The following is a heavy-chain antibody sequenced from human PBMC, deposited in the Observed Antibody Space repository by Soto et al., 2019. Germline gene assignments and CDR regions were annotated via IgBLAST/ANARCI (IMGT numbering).Heavy chain of an antibody. CDR3: ARGLGRSANWFPP. V-gene: IGHV2-26*01. D-gene: IGHD1-26*01. CDR2: IFSNDEK. CDR1: GFSLSNARMG. J-gene: IGHJ5*02. Sequence: VTLKESGPVLVKPTETLTLTCTVSGFSLSNARMGVSWIRQPPGKALEWLAHIFSNDEKSYSTSLRGRLTSSKDSSKSHVVVTMTNMDPVDTATYYCARGLGRSANWFPPWGEETLVTVSS.